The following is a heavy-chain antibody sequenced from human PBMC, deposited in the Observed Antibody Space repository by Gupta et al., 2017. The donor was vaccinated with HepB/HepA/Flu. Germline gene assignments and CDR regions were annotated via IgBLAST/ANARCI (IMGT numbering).Heavy chain of an antibody. Sequence: LVKPTQTLTLTCTFSGFSLNTTGVGVGWIRQPPGKALDWLALIYWDDDKRYSPSLKSRLTITKDTSKNQVVLTIINMDPVDTATYYCAHCSGWHYFDSWGQGTLVTVSS. CDR1: GFSLNTTGVG. CDR2: IYWDDDK. D-gene: IGHD2-15*01. V-gene: IGHV2-5*02. J-gene: IGHJ4*02. CDR3: AHCSGWHYFDS.